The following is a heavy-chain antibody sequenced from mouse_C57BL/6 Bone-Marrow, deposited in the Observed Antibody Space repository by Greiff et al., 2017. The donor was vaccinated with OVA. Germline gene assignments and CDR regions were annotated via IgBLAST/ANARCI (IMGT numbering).Heavy chain of an antibody. CDR3: ARSGDYDGYWYFDV. CDR1: GYTFTNYW. CDR2: IYPGGGYT. V-gene: IGHV1-63*01. Sequence: VHLVESGAELVRPGTSVKMSCKASGYTFTNYWIGWAKQRPGHGLEWIGDIYPGGGYTNYNEKFKGKATLTADKSSSTAYMQFSSLTSEDSAIYYCARSGDYDGYWYFDVWGTGTTVTVSS. J-gene: IGHJ1*03. D-gene: IGHD2-4*01.